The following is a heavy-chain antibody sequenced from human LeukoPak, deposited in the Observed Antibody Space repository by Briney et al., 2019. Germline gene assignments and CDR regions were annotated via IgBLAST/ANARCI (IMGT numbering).Heavy chain of an antibody. CDR3: ARDPDYYGSGTYFNHYFDY. D-gene: IGHD3-10*01. CDR1: GFTFRSYA. J-gene: IGHJ4*02. CDR2: ISRTSTYI. Sequence: GGSLRLSCAASGFTFRSYAMSWVRQVPGKGLEWVSSISRTSTYIYYADSVKGRFTISRDNAKNSVHLQMASLRDEDTAVYYCARDPDYYGSGTYFNHYFDYWGQGTLVTVS. V-gene: IGHV3-21*01.